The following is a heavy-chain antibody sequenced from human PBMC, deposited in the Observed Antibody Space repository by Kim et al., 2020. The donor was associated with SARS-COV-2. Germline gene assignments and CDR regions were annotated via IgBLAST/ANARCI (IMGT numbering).Heavy chain of an antibody. V-gene: IGHV3-11*05. Sequence: YTNCADSVKGRFTSPRDNAKNSLYLQMNSMRAEDTAVDYCARDGTEEEYWGQGTLVTVSS. CDR2: YT. CDR3: ARDGTEEEY. J-gene: IGHJ4*02.